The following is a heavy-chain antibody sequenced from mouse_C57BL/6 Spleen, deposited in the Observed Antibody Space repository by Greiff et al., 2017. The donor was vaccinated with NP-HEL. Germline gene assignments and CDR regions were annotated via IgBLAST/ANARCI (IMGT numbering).Heavy chain of an antibody. Sequence: EVQLQQSGPELVKPGASVKISCKASGYTFTDYYMNWVKQSHGKSLEWIGDINPNNGGTSYNQKFKGKATLTVDKSSSTAYMELRSLTSEDSAVFYCARGNITTVVAPSYWYFDVWGTGTTVTVSS. D-gene: IGHD1-1*01. V-gene: IGHV1-26*01. J-gene: IGHJ1*03. CDR1: GYTFTDYY. CDR2: INPNNGGT. CDR3: ARGNITTVVAPSYWYFDV.